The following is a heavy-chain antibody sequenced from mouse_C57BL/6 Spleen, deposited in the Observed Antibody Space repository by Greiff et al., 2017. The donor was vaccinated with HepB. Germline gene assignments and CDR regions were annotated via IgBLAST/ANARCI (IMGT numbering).Heavy chain of an antibody. D-gene: IGHD2-3*01. Sequence: EVQLQQSGPELVKPGASVKISCKASGYTFTDYYMNWVKQSPGKSLEWIGDINPNNGGTSYKQKFKGKATLTVDKSSSTAYMELRSLTSEDSAVSCCARGGIVAGYCGDFYWYFDVWGTGTTVTVSS. CDR1: GYTFTDYY. V-gene: IGHV1-26*01. CDR2: INPNNGGT. CDR3: ARGGIVAGYCGDFYWYFDV. J-gene: IGHJ1*03.